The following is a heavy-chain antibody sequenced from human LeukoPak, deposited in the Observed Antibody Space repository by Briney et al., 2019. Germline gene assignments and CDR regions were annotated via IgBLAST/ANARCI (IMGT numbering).Heavy chain of an antibody. Sequence: QSGGSLRLSCAGSGFNFSIFAMNRVRQAPGKGLEWVSSINGVGNSTYYADSVKGRFTVSRGNSKNTLYLQMNSLRAEDTALYYCAKRGLRGNWFHPWGQGTLVTVSS. J-gene: IGHJ5*02. CDR3: AKRGLRGNWFHP. CDR2: INGVGNST. D-gene: IGHD3-10*01. CDR1: GFNFSIFA. V-gene: IGHV3-23*01.